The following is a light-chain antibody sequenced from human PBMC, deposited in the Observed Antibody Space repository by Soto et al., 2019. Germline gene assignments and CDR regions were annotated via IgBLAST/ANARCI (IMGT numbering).Light chain of an antibody. V-gene: IGKV1-9*01. CDR3: QQLTSYTRT. Sequence: DIQLTQSPSFLSASVGDRVTITCRASQGISSYLAWYQQKPGKAPKLLIYAASTLQSGVPSRFNGSGSGTEFTLTTSSLQPEDFATYYCQQLTSYTRTFGQGTKVDIX. J-gene: IGKJ1*01. CDR1: QGISSY. CDR2: AAS.